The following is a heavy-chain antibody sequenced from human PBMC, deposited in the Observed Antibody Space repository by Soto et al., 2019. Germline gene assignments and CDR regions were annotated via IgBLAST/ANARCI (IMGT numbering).Heavy chain of an antibody. CDR1: GYTFTSYG. CDR3: ATALTYYYDSSGSY. Sequence: ASVKVSCKASGYTFTSYGISWVRQAPGQGLEWMGWISAYNGNTNYAQKLQGRVTMTTDTSTSTAYMELRSLRSDDTAVYYCATALTYYYDSSGSYWGQGTLVIAPQ. D-gene: IGHD3-22*01. CDR2: ISAYNGNT. V-gene: IGHV1-18*01. J-gene: IGHJ4*02.